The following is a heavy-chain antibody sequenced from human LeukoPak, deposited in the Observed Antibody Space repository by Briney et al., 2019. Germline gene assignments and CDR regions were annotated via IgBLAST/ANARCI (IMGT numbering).Heavy chain of an antibody. V-gene: IGHV3-20*04. CDR1: GFTFDDYV. D-gene: IGHD3-10*01. CDR3: ARARVVRGVIIGSSDY. CDR2: INWNGGST. J-gene: IGHJ4*02. Sequence: GGSLRLSCAASGFTFDDYVMSWVRQAPGKGLEWVPGINWNGGSTGYADSVKGRFTISRDNAKNSLYLQMNSLRAEDTALYYCARARVVRGVIIGSSDYWGQGTLVTVSS.